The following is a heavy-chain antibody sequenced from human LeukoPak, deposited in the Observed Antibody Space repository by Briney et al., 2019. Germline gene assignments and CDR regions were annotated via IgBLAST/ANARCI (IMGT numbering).Heavy chain of an antibody. V-gene: IGHV3-7*01. CDR3: GRLAHNAWYAIDY. D-gene: IGHD2-2*01. CDR2: ILPDGSQK. CDR1: GFTFTDYF. Sequence: GGSLRLSCVASGFTFTDYFMTWVRQAPGKGLEWVANILPDGSQKYYVDSVKGRFTISRDNPKNSLYLQINSLRAEDTAVYYCGRLAHNAWYAIDYWGQGTLVTVSS. J-gene: IGHJ4*02.